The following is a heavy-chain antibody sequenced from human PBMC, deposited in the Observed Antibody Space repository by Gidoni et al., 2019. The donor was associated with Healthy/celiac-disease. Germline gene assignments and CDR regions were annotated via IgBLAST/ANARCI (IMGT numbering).Heavy chain of an antibody. CDR3: ARDRGPLLEPPGDGMDV. J-gene: IGHJ6*02. Sequence: QVQLVESGGGVVQPGRSLRLSCAASGFTFSSYAMHWVRQAPGKGLEWVAVISYDGSNKYYADSVKGRFTISRDNSKNTLYLQMNSLRAEDTAVYYCARDRGPLLEPPGDGMDVWGQGTTVTVSS. CDR1: GFTFSSYA. CDR2: ISYDGSNK. V-gene: IGHV3-30-3*01. D-gene: IGHD1-1*01.